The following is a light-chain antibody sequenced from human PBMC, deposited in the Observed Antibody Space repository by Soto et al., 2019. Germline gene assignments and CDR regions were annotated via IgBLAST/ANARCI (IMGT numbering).Light chain of an antibody. CDR3: CSYAGSTTLYV. V-gene: IGLV2-23*01. Sequence: QSVLSHPASVSWSPGHSITISCTGTSSDVGSYNLVSWYQQHPGKAPKVIICEGSKRPSGVSNRFSGSKSGNTASLTISGLQAEDEADYYCCSYAGSTTLYVFGTGTKVTVL. CDR2: EGS. J-gene: IGLJ1*01. CDR1: SSDVGSYNL.